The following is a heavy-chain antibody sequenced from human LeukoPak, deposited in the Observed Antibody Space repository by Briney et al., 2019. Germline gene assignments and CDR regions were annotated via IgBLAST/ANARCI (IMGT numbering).Heavy chain of an antibody. Sequence: GGSLRLSCSASGFTFTTYGMNWVRQAPGKGLEWVSAISGSGGSTYYADPVKGRFTISRDNSKNTLYLQMNSLRAEDTAVYYCARRLHPSYWGQGTLVTVSS. CDR2: ISGSGGST. CDR3: ARRLHPSY. D-gene: IGHD6-25*01. J-gene: IGHJ4*02. V-gene: IGHV3-23*01. CDR1: GFTFTTYG.